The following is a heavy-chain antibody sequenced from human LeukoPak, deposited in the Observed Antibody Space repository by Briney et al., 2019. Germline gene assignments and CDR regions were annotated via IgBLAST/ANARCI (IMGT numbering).Heavy chain of an antibody. CDR3: ARDQLGARPNYYYYIDF. D-gene: IGHD6-6*01. CDR2: TSFDETHK. J-gene: IGHJ6*03. V-gene: IGHV3-30*04. CDR1: GFTFSDYA. Sequence: TGGSLRLSCAASGFTFSDYAMYWVRQAPGKGLEWVAVTSFDETHKYYADSLRGRFTISRDNSKNTLYLQMNSLRAEDTAVYYCARDQLGARPNYYYYIDFWGKGTTVTVSS.